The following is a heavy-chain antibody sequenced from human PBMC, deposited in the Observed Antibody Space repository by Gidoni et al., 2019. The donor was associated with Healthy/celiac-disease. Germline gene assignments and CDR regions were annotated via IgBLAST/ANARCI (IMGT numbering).Heavy chain of an antibody. CDR1: GFSLSTSGVG. CDR2: IYWNDDK. Sequence: QITLKESGPTLVKPTQTLTLTCTFSGFSLSTSGVGVGWIRQPPGKALEWLALIYWNDDKRYSPSLKSRLTITKDTSNNQVVLTMTNMDPVDTATYYCAHTRMYDILTGYYIGYFDYWGQGTLVTVSS. D-gene: IGHD3-9*01. J-gene: IGHJ4*02. CDR3: AHTRMYDILTGYYIGYFDY. V-gene: IGHV2-5*01.